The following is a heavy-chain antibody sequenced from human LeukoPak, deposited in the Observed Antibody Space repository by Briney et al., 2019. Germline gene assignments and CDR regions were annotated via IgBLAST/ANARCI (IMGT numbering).Heavy chain of an antibody. CDR1: GGTFSSYA. V-gene: IGHV1-69*05. D-gene: IGHD2-2*01. Sequence: SVKVSCKASGGTFSSYAISWVRQAPGQGLEWMGGIIPIFGTANYAQKFQGRATMTRDTSISTAYMELSRLRSDDTAVYYCARDLNAWYQLLFYWGQGTLVTVSS. J-gene: IGHJ4*02. CDR2: IIPIFGTA. CDR3: ARDLNAWYQLLFY.